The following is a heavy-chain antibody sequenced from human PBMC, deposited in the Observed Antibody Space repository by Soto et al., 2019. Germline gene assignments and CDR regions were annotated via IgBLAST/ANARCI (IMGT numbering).Heavy chain of an antibody. CDR1: GFTFSSYS. J-gene: IGHJ4*02. V-gene: IGHV3-48*01. CDR2: ISSSSSTI. CDR3: ARGSGTVIDY. D-gene: IGHD4-17*01. Sequence: PGGSLRLSCAASGFTFSSYSMNWVRQAPGKGLEWVSYISSSSSTIYYADSVKGRFTISRDNAKNSLYLQMNSLRAEDTAVYYCARGSGTVIDYWGQGTLVTVSS.